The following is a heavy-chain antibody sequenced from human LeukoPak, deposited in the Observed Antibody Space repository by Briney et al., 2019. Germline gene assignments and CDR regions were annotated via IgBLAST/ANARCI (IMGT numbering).Heavy chain of an antibody. Sequence: GGPLRLSCAASGFTVSSNYMSWVRQAPGKGLEWVSVIYSGGSTYYADSVKGRFTISRDNSKNTLYLQMNSLRAEDTAVYYCARDGGVVVPESGMDVWGQGTTVTVSS. V-gene: IGHV3-53*01. CDR1: GFTVSSNY. D-gene: IGHD2-2*01. CDR2: IYSGGST. J-gene: IGHJ6*02. CDR3: ARDGGVVVPESGMDV.